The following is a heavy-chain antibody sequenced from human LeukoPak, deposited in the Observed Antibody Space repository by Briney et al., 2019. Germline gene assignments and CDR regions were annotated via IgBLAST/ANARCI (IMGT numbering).Heavy chain of an antibody. D-gene: IGHD6-13*01. CDR2: IYTSGST. V-gene: IGHV4-4*07. CDR1: GGSISSYY. J-gene: IGHJ4*02. Sequence: SETLSLTCTVSGGSISSYYWSWIRQPAGKGLEWIGRIYTSGSTNYNPSLESRVTISVDTSKNQFSLKLTSVTAADTAVYYCAREGIAAADFDYWGQGTLVTVSS. CDR3: AREGIAAADFDY.